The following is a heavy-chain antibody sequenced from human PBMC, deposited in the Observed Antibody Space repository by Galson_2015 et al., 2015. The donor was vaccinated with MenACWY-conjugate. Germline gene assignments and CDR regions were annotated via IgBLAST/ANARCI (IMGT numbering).Heavy chain of an antibody. CDR1: GGSVSSRGYY. V-gene: IGHV4-61*08. Sequence: SETLSLTCTVSGGSVSSRGYYWSWIRQPPGKGLEWIGYIYNGESANYNPALNSRVTISVDRTKNQFSLDLTSVTAADTAVYFCARASRPADHWGQGTLVTVSS. CDR2: IYNGESA. J-gene: IGHJ4*02. CDR3: ARASRPADH.